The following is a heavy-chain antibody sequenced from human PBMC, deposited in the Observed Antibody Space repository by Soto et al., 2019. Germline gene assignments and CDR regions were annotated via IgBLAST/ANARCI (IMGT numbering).Heavy chain of an antibody. J-gene: IGHJ5*02. CDR1: GFTFSSYS. V-gene: IGHV3-48*02. D-gene: IGHD3-3*01. Sequence: PGGSLRLSCAASGFTFSSYSMNWVRQAPGKGLEWVSYISSSSSTIYYADSVKGRFTISRDNAKNSLYLQMNSLRDEDTAVYYCARDRCWSGTRGNWFDPWGQGSLVTVSS. CDR2: ISSSSSTI. CDR3: ARDRCWSGTRGNWFDP.